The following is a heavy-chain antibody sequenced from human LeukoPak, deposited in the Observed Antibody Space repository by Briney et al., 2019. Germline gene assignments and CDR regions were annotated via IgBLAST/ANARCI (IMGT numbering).Heavy chain of an antibody. J-gene: IGHJ3*02. CDR3: ATQIVVVTAIHPDAFDI. CDR1: GYTFTSYG. D-gene: IGHD2-21*02. V-gene: IGHV1-18*01. Sequence: ASVKVSCKASGYTFTSYGISWVRQAPGQGLEWMGWISAYNGNTNYAQKLQGRVTMTTDTSTSTAYMELRSLRSDDTAVYYCATQIVVVTAIHPDAFDIWGQGTMVTVSS. CDR2: ISAYNGNT.